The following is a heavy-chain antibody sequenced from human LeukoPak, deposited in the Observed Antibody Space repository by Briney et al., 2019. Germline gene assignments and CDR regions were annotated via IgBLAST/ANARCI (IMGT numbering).Heavy chain of an antibody. V-gene: IGHV4-4*07. CDR2: IYTSGST. CDR1: GGSISSYY. D-gene: IGHD6-13*01. Sequence: PSETLSLTCTVSGGSISSYYWSWIRQPAGKGLEWIGRIYTSGSTNYNPSLKSRATMSVDTSKNQFSLKLSSVTAADTAVYYCARDRSSSSSNWFDPWGQGTLVTVSS. J-gene: IGHJ5*02. CDR3: ARDRSSSSSNWFDP.